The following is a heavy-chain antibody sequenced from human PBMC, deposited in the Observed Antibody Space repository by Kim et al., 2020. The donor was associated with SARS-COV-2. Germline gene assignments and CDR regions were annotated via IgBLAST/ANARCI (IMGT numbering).Heavy chain of an antibody. CDR2: IYYSGST. V-gene: IGHV4-39*07. J-gene: IGHJ4*02. CDR1: GGSISSSSYY. CDR3: ARLLGSVGPFDY. Sequence: SETLSLTCTVSGGSISSSSYYWGWIRQPPGKGLEWIGSIYYSGSTYYNPSLKSRVTISVDTSKNQFSLKLSSVTAADTAVYYCARLLGSVGPFDYWGQGT. D-gene: IGHD6-19*01.